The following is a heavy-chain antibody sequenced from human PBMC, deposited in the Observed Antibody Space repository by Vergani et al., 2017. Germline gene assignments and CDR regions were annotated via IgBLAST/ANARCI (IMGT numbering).Heavy chain of an antibody. V-gene: IGHV4-59*12. CDR2: IYYSGST. CDR3: ARGLLLSSGYYRDY. J-gene: IGHJ4*02. Sequence: QVQLQESGPGLVKPSETLSLTCTVSGGSISSYYWSWIRQPPGKGLEWIGYIYYSGSTNYNPSLKSRVTISVDTSKNQFSLKLSSVTAADTAVYYCARGLLLSSGYYRDYWGQGTLVTVSS. CDR1: GGSISSYY. D-gene: IGHD3-22*01.